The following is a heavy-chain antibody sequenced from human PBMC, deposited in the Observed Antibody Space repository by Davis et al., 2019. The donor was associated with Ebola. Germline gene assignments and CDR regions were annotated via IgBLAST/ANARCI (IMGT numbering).Heavy chain of an antibody. J-gene: IGHJ5*02. D-gene: IGHD5-18*01. CDR1: GGTFSSYA. V-gene: IGHV1-69*13. Sequence: SVKVSCKASGGTFSSYAISWVRQAPGQGLEWMGGIIPIFGTANYAQKFQGRVTITADESTSTAYMELSSLRSEDTAVYYCAREGGSYGLGDWFDPWGQGTLVTVSS. CDR2: IIPIFGTA. CDR3: AREGGSYGLGDWFDP.